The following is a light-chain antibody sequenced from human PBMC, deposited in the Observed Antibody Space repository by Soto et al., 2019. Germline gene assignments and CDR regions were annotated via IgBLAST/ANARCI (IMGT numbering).Light chain of an antibody. CDR3: QQRYSSPVT. V-gene: IGKV1-39*01. J-gene: IGKJ5*01. Sequence: DIQMTQSPSSLSASVGDRTTITCRASQNITTYLTWYQQKKGKXPKXXIYTASNLQGGVPSRFSGIVSGTDFTLTLGSLQPEDAATYDGQQRYSSPVTFGRGTRLEI. CDR1: QNITTY. CDR2: TAS.